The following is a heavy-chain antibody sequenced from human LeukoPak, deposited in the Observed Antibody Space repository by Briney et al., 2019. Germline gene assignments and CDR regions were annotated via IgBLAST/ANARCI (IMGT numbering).Heavy chain of an antibody. CDR3: ARKLSREWLLSPNWFDP. CDR1: GFTFSSYW. CDR2: INSDGSST. D-gene: IGHD3-3*01. V-gene: IGHV3-74*01. J-gene: IGHJ5*02. Sequence: PGGSLRLSCAASGFTFSSYWIHWVRQAPGKGLVWVSRINSDGSSTSYADSVKGRFTISRDNAKNTLYLQMNSLRAEDTAVYYCARKLSREWLLSPNWFDPWGQGTLVTVSS.